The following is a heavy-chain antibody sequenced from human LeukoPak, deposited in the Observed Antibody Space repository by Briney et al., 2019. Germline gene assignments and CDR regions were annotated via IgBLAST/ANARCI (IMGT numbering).Heavy chain of an antibody. Sequence: PGRFLRLSCAASGFTFSAYFMHWVRQAPGKGLEYVSSISSNEYDTYYADSVKGRFTISRDNSKNTLFLQMSSLRAEDTAVYYCVKDLNGTWFFDYWGQGTLVTVSS. J-gene: IGHJ4*02. CDR2: ISSNEYDT. D-gene: IGHD2-8*01. V-gene: IGHV3-64D*06. CDR1: GFTFSAYF. CDR3: VKDLNGTWFFDY.